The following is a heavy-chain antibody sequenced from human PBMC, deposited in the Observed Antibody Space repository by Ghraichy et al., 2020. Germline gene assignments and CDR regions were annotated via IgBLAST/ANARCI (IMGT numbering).Heavy chain of an antibody. Sequence: GESLNISCAASGFTFSSYAMNWVRQAPGKGLEWVSVISGGGNSPQNADSVKGRFTISRDNSKNTLYLHMSSLRAEDTAVYYCANGYSSGWSQPLDYWGQGTLVTVSS. CDR2: ISGGGNSP. CDR1: GFTFSSYA. J-gene: IGHJ4*02. D-gene: IGHD6-19*01. CDR3: ANGYSSGWSQPLDY. V-gene: IGHV3-23*01.